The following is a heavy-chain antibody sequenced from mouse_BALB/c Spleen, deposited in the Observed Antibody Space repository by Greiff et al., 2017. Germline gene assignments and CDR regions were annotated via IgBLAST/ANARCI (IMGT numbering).Heavy chain of an antibody. D-gene: IGHD1-1*01. J-gene: IGHJ2*01. Sequence: QVQLQQSGAELVKPGASVKMSCKASGYTFTSYNMHWVKQTPGQGLEWIGAIYPGNGDTSYNQKFKGKATLTADKSSSTAYMQLSSLTSEDSAVYYCATLRGYFDYWGQGTTLTVSS. CDR3: ATLRGYFDY. CDR2: IYPGNGDT. CDR1: GYTFTSYN. V-gene: IGHV1-12*01.